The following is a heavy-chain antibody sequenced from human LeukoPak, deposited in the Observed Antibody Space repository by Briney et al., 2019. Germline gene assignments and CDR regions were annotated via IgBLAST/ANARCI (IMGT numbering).Heavy chain of an antibody. D-gene: IGHD1-20*01. V-gene: IGHV4-34*01. Sequence: SETLSLTCAVYGGSFSGYYWSWIRQPPGKGPEWIGEINHSGSTNYNPSLKSRVTISVDTSKNQFSLKLSSVTAADTAVYYCASTYITGTAHFDYWGQGTLVTVSS. CDR3: ASTYITGTAHFDY. J-gene: IGHJ4*02. CDR2: INHSGST. CDR1: GGSFSGYY.